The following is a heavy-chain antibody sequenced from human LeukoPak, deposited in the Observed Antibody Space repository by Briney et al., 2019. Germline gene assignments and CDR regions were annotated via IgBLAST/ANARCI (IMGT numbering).Heavy chain of an antibody. D-gene: IGHD4-11*01. J-gene: IGHJ4*02. Sequence: SETLSLTCTVSGYSISSGYYWGWIRQPPGKGLEWFGSIYHSGSTYYNPSLKSRVTISVDTSKNQFSLKPSSVTAADTAVYYCARDMTTVTFRVFDYWGQGTLVTVSS. CDR2: IYHSGST. V-gene: IGHV4-38-2*02. CDR3: ARDMTTVTFRVFDY. CDR1: GYSISSGYY.